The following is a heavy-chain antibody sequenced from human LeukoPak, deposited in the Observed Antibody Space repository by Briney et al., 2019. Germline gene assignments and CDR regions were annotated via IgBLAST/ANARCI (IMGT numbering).Heavy chain of an antibody. CDR1: GGSISSYY. D-gene: IGHD2-15*01. Sequence: SETLSLTCTVSGGSISSYYWSWIRQPPGKGLEWIGYIYYSGSTNYNPSLKSRVTISVDTSKNQFSLKLSSVTAADTAVYYCARGLSAIVYWGQGTLVTVSS. CDR2: IYYSGST. CDR3: ARGLSAIVY. V-gene: IGHV4-59*01. J-gene: IGHJ4*02.